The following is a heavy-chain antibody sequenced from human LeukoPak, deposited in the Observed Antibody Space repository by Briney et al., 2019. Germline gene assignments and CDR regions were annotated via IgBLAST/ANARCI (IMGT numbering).Heavy chain of an antibody. D-gene: IGHD3-10*01. J-gene: IGHJ6*03. CDR2: INHSGST. CDR1: GGSFSGYY. V-gene: IGHV4-34*01. CDR3: ARGPYGSGSYRAQDYYYYYMDV. Sequence: SETLSLTCAVYGGSFSGYYWSWIRQPPGKGLEWIGEINHSGSTNYNPSLKSRVTMSVDTSKNQFSLKLSSVTAADTAVYYCARGPYGSGSYRAQDYYYYYMDVWGKGTTVTISS.